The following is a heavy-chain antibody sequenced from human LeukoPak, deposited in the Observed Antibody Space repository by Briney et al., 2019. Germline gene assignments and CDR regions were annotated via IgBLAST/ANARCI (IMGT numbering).Heavy chain of an antibody. CDR1: GFTFSNYA. CDR2: ISGSGDNT. Sequence: PGGSLRLSCAASGFTFSNYAMSWVRQAPGKGLEWVSGISGSGDNTYYADSVKGRFTMSRDNSKNTLFLQMNSLRAEDTAIYYCTTVDTNTWLGAAAYWGRGALVTVSS. V-gene: IGHV3-23*01. J-gene: IGHJ4*02. CDR3: TTVDTNTWLGAAAY. D-gene: IGHD3-10*01.